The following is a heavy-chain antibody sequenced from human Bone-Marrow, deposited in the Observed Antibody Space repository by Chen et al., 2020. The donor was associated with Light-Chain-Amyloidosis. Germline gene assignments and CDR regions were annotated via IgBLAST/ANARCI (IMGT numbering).Heavy chain of an antibody. J-gene: IGHJ6*02. CDR2: ISSSSSHM. CDR3: ASDSGSYSSVVYYYYYGMDV. D-gene: IGHD1-26*01. V-gene: IGHV3-21*01. Sequence: EVQLVESGGGLVKPGGSLRLSCAASGFTFSSYSMNWVRQAPGKGLEWVSSISSSSSHMYYAVSVKVRFTISRDNAKYSLYLQINSLRADDTAVYYCASDSGSYSSVVYYYYYGMDVWGQVTTVTVSS. CDR1: GFTFSSYS.